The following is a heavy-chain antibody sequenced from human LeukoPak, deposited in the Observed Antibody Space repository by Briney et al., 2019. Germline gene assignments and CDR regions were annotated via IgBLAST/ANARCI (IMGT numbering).Heavy chain of an antibody. CDR3: AREASLRYFLDGNYYYMDV. CDR1: GGSISSYY. J-gene: IGHJ6*03. V-gene: IGHV4-59*01. Sequence: SETLSLTCTVSGGSISSYYWSWIRQPPGKGLEWIGYIYYSGSTNYNPSLKSRVTISVDTSKNQFSLKLSSVTAEDTAVYYCAREASLRYFLDGNYYYMDVWGKGTTVTVSS. D-gene: IGHD3-9*01. CDR2: IYYSGST.